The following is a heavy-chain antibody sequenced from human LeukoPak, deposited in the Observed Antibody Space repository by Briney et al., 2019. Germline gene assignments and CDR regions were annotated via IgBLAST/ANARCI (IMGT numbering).Heavy chain of an antibody. J-gene: IGHJ4*02. Sequence: GGSLRVSCAASGFNFRSYAMSWVRQAPGKGLEWVSTVTGGAVATYYADSVRGRQTISRDNSKNTLYLQMNSLRAEDTAVYYCARDTPLKGYNSGWATNSFDFWGQGTLVTVSS. V-gene: IGHV3-23*01. CDR2: VTGGAVAT. CDR1: GFNFRSYA. CDR3: ARDTPLKGYNSGWATNSFDF. D-gene: IGHD6-19*01.